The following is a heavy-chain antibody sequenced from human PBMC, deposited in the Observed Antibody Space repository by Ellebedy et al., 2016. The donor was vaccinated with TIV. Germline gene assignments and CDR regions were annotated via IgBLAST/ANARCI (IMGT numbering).Heavy chain of an antibody. CDR3: AKGRGGGSDSSAPRYYFDY. Sequence: GESLKIPCAAPGFPFSTYWMSWVRQVPGKGLEWVANINQDGSEKYYVDSVKGRFTISRDNAKNSLYLQMNSLRAEDTAVYYCAKGRGGGSDSSAPRYYFDYWGLGTLVTVSS. V-gene: IGHV3-7*03. J-gene: IGHJ4*02. CDR1: GFPFSTYW. D-gene: IGHD3-22*01. CDR2: INQDGSEK.